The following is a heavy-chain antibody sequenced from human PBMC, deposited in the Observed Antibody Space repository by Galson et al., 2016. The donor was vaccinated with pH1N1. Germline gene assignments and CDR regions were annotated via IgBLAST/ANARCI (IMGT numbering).Heavy chain of an antibody. CDR1: GGSFRGYY. Sequence: SETLSLTCAVYGGSFRGYYWSWIRQSPEKGLERIGEINHGGSTNYNPSLEGRVALSLDTSKNQFSLRLMAVTAADTAVYFCARHSTSGFPTIEVAARRRPFDVWGQGTLVTVSS. CDR2: INHGGST. CDR3: ARHSTSGFPTIEVAARRRPFDV. D-gene: IGHD6-19*01. J-gene: IGHJ3*01. V-gene: IGHV4-34*01.